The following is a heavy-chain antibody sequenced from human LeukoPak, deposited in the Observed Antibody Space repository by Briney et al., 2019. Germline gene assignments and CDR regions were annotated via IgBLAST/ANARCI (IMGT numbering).Heavy chain of an antibody. J-gene: IGHJ6*03. CDR2: INHSGSS. Sequence: PSETLSLTCAVYGGSFNDYYWIWIRQPPGKGLEWIGEINHSGSSNYNPSLKSRVTISVDTSKNQFSLKLSSVTAADTAVYYCARLMAGSGTDYYYYYMDVWGKGTTVTISS. CDR3: ARLMAGSGTDYYYYYMDV. CDR1: GGSFNDYY. V-gene: IGHV4-34*01. D-gene: IGHD6-19*01.